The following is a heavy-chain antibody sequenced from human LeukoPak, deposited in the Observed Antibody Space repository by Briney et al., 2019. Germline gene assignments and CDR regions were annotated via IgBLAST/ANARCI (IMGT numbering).Heavy chain of an antibody. J-gene: IGHJ4*02. CDR3: AREGGIAAAGTVDY. Sequence: GGSLRLSCAASGFTFNTYGMSWVRQPPGKGLEWVANIKQDGTEKYYVDSVKGRFTISRDNAKNSLYLQMNSLRAEDTAVYYCAREGGIAAAGTVDYWGQGTLVTVSS. CDR2: IKQDGTEK. CDR1: GFTFNTYG. V-gene: IGHV3-7*03. D-gene: IGHD6-13*01.